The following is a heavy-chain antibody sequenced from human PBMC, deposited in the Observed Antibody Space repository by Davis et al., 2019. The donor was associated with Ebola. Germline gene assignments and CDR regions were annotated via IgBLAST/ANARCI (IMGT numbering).Heavy chain of an antibody. J-gene: IGHJ4*02. CDR1: GFTFSDYY. CDR3: ARDVEYCSGGSCYSAADY. V-gene: IGHV3-11*04. D-gene: IGHD2-15*01. Sequence: GESLKISCAASGFTFSDYYMSWIRQAPGKGLEWISYISTSGSGFYCADSVKGRFTISRDNANNSLYLQINSLRAEDTAVYYCARDVEYCSGGSCYSAADYWGQGTLVTVSS. CDR2: ISTSGSGF.